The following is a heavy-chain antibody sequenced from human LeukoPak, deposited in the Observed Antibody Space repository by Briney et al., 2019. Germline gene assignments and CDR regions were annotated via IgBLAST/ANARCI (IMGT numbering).Heavy chain of an antibody. CDR2: IIPILGIA. V-gene: IGHV1-69*04. Sequence: EASVKVSCKASGGTFSSYAISWVRQAPGQGLEWMGRIIPILGIANYAQKFQGRVTITADKSTSTAYMELSSLRSEDTAVYYCAISSGWGTTPDDYWGQGTLVTVSS. J-gene: IGHJ4*02. CDR3: AISSGWGTTPDDY. D-gene: IGHD6-19*01. CDR1: GGTFSSYA.